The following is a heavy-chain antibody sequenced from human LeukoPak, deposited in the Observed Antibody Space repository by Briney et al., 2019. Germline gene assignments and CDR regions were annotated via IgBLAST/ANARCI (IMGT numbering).Heavy chain of an antibody. CDR1: GGSSTNYF. Sequence: SETLSLTCVLYGGSSTNYFWSWIRQPPGKGLEWIGEINRSASTNYNPSLKSRVTISIDTSKNQFSLKLSSVTATDTAVYYCASTKGPDSSGLNYFDYWGQGTLVTVSS. D-gene: IGHD6-19*01. CDR2: INRSAST. CDR3: ASTKGPDSSGLNYFDY. J-gene: IGHJ4*02. V-gene: IGHV4-34*01.